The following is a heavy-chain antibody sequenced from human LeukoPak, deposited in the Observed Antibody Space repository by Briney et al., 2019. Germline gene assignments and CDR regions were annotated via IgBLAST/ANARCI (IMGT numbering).Heavy chain of an antibody. CDR2: INTITGNP. Sequence: GASVKVSCKASGYTFTSYAMNWVRQAPGQGLEWMGWINTITGNPTYAQGFSERFVFSWDTSVTTAYLQINSLKPADTAVYFCARDTYCTGGRCYSRVGYWGQGTVVAVSS. D-gene: IGHD2-15*01. CDR1: GYTFTSYA. V-gene: IGHV7-4-1*02. CDR3: ARDTYCTGGRCYSRVGY. J-gene: IGHJ4*02.